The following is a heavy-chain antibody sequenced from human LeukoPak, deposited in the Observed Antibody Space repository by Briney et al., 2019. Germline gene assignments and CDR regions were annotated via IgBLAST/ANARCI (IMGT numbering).Heavy chain of an antibody. CDR1: GYTFTSYG. J-gene: IGHJ6*03. CDR2: ISAYNGNT. D-gene: IGHD6-13*01. CDR3: ARGSSSWYYYYYYMDV. Sequence: ASVKVSCKASGYTFTSYGISWVRQAPGQGREWMGWISAYNGNTNYAQKLQGRVTMTTDTSTSTAYMELRSLRSDDTAVYYCARGSSSWYYYYYYMDVWGKGTTVTVSS. V-gene: IGHV1-18*01.